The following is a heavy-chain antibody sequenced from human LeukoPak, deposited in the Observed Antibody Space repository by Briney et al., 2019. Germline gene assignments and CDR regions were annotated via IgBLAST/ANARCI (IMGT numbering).Heavy chain of an antibody. CDR3: AKGGGFNSSWLANWFDP. J-gene: IGHJ5*02. V-gene: IGHV3-23*01. CDR1: GFTFSSYA. CDR2: ISGSGGST. D-gene: IGHD6-6*01. Sequence: GGSLRLSCAASGFTFSSYAMSWVRQAPGKGLEWVSAISGSGGSTYYADSVKGRFTISRDNSKNTLYLQMNSLRAEDTALYYCAKGGGFNSSWLANWFDPWGQGTLVTVSS.